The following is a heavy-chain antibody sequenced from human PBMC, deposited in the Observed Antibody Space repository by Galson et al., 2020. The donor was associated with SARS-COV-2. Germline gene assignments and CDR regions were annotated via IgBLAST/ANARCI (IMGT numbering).Heavy chain of an antibody. J-gene: IGHJ6*02. CDR2: IDWDDDK. D-gene: IGHD3-10*01. Sequence: VGWGGRRTRKNIEWLALIDWDDDKYYSTSLKTRLTISKDTSKNQVVLTMTNMDPVDTATYYCARIYYGPYYYYYGMDVWGQGT. V-gene: IGHV2-70*18. CDR3: ARIYYGPYYYYYGMDV.